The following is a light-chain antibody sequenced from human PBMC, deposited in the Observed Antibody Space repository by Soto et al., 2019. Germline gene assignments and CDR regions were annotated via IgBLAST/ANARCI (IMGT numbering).Light chain of an antibody. CDR1: SSDVGGYNS. CDR3: CSYTSGSTLYV. V-gene: IGLV2-14*01. Sequence: LTQPASVSGSPGQSITISCTGTSSDVGGYNSVSWYQQHPGKAPKLMIYDVSSRPSGVSNRFSGSKSGNTASLTISGLQAEDEADYYCCSYTSGSTLYVFGAGTKVTVL. CDR2: DVS. J-gene: IGLJ1*01.